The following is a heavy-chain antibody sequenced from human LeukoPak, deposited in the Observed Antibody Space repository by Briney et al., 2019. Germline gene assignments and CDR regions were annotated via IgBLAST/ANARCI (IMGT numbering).Heavy chain of an antibody. CDR3: ARGYYYDSSGYPLDYYYYGMDV. CDR2: ISNSGGST. V-gene: IGHV3-23*01. CDR1: GFPFSTYA. Sequence: GGSLRLSCAASGFPFSTYAMSWGRQAPGKGLEWVSTISNSGGSTYYADSVKGRFTISRDNSKNTLYLQMNSLRAEDTAVYYCARGYYYDSSGYPLDYYYYGMDVWGQGTTVTVSS. J-gene: IGHJ6*02. D-gene: IGHD3-22*01.